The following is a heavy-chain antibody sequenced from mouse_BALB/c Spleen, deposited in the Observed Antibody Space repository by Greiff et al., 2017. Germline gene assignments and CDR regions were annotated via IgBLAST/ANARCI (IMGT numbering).Heavy chain of an antibody. V-gene: IGHV1-87*01. CDR1: GYTFTSYW. CDR2: IYPGDGDT. J-gene: IGHJ3*01. D-gene: IGHD4-1*01. CDR3: ARTGTGGFAY. Sequence: VKLMESGAELARPGASVKLSCKASGYTFTSYWMQWVKQRPGQGLEWIGAIYPGDGDTRYTQKFKGKATLTADKSSSTAYMQLSSLASEDSAVYYCARTGTGGFAYWGQGTLVTVSA.